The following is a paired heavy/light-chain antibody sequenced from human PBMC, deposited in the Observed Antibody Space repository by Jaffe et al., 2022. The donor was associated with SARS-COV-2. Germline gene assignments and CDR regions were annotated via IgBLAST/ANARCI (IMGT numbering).Light chain of an antibody. V-gene: IGKV1-5*03. CDR3: QQYNSYRWT. Sequence: DIQMTQSPSTLSASVGDRVTITCRASQSISSWLAWYQQKPGKAPKLLIYKASSLESGVPSRFSGSGSGTEFTLTISSLQPDDFATYYCQQYNSYRWTFGQGTKVEIK. CDR1: QSISSW. CDR2: KAS. J-gene: IGKJ1*01.
Heavy chain of an antibody. CDR3: ARTPRNIVVVVAARHYGMDV. CDR1: GFTVSSNY. J-gene: IGHJ6*02. V-gene: IGHV3-66*02. Sequence: EVQLVESGGGLVQPGGSLRLSCAASGFTVSSNYMSWVRQAPGKGLEWVSVIYSGGSTYYADSVKGRFTISRDNSKNTLYLQMNSLRAEDTAVYYCARTPRNIVVVVAARHYGMDVWGQGTTVTVSS. CDR2: IYSGGST. D-gene: IGHD2-15*01.